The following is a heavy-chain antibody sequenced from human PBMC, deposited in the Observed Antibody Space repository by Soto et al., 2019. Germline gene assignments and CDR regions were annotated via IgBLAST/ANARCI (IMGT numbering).Heavy chain of an antibody. V-gene: IGHV1-58*01. Sequence: SVKVSCKASGFTFSTSTVQWVRQTRGHRLEWIGWIVVGNGNTNFAQNLRQRVAFSRDMSTSTVFMELGSLRSDDTAMYYCATASAGYTFGFDSWGQGSLVTVSP. CDR2: IVVGNGNT. D-gene: IGHD5-12*01. CDR1: GFTFSTST. J-gene: IGHJ4*01. CDR3: ATASAGYTFGFDS.